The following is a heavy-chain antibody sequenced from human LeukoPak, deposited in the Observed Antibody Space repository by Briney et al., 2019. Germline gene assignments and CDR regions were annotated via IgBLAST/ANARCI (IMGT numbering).Heavy chain of an antibody. CDR1: GGSISSYY. D-gene: IGHD3-10*01. CDR3: ARTLLWFGETWSYYFDY. Sequence: PSETLSLTCAVSGGSISSYYWSWIRQPPGKGLEWIGYIKYSGSTNYNPSLKSRVTISKDTSKNQFSLKLSSVTAADTAVYFCARTLLWFGETWSYYFDYWGQGTLVTVSS. J-gene: IGHJ4*02. V-gene: IGHV4-59*01. CDR2: IKYSGST.